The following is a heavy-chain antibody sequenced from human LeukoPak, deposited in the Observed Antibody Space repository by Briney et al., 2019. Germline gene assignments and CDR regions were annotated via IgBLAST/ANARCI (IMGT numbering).Heavy chain of an antibody. CDR1: GGTFSSYA. D-gene: IGHD7-27*01. V-gene: IGHV1-69*13. CDR3: ARGYLGYYYYYMDV. J-gene: IGHJ6*03. Sequence: SVKVSCKASGGTFSSYAISWVRQAPGQGLEGMGGIIPIFGRANYAQKFPGRVTITADESTSTAYMELSGLRSEDTAVYYCARGYLGYYYYYMDVWGKGTTVTVSS. CDR2: IIPIFGRA.